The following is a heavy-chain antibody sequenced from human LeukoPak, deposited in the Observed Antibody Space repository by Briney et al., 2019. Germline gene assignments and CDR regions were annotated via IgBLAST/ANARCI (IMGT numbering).Heavy chain of an antibody. Sequence: GGSLRLSCAASGFTFSTYTMNWVRQAPGKGLEWLSYISTDSHIIYYADSVKGRFTVSRDNAKNSLYLQMNSLRDDDTAMYYCARCPQYYYDSRGCPFGYWGRGTLVTVSS. V-gene: IGHV3-48*02. CDR3: ARCPQYYYDSRGCPFGY. J-gene: IGHJ4*02. CDR1: GFTFSTYT. CDR2: ISTDSHII. D-gene: IGHD3-22*01.